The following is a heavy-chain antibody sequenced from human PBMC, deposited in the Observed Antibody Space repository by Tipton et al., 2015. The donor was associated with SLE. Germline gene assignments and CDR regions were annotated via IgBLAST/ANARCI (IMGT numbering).Heavy chain of an antibody. Sequence: LRLSCTVSGGSISNYYWNWIRQPPGKGLEWIGYIYYSGSTNYNPSLKSRVTISVDTSKNQFSLKLSSVTAADTAVYYCARNFWSGYGSFDSWGQGTLVTVSP. D-gene: IGHD3-3*01. J-gene: IGHJ4*02. CDR2: IYYSGST. CDR3: ARNFWSGYGSFDS. V-gene: IGHV4-59*01. CDR1: GGSISNYY.